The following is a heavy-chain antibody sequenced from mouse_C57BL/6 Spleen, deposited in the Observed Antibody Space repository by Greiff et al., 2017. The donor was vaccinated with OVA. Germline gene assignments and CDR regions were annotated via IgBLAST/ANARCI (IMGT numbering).Heavy chain of an antibody. CDR1: GYTFTDYY. CDR2: INPNNGGT. J-gene: IGHJ4*01. CDR3: ARWDYDYGRNAMDY. Sequence: EVQLQQSGPELVKPGASVKISCKASGYTFTDYYMNWVKQSHGKSLEWIGDINPNNGGTSYNQKFKGKATLTVDKSSSTAYMELRSLTSEDSAVYYCARWDYDYGRNAMDYWGQGTSVTVSS. V-gene: IGHV1-26*01. D-gene: IGHD2-4*01.